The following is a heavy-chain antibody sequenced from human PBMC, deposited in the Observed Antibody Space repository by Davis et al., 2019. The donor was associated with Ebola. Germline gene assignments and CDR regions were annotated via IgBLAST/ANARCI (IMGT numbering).Heavy chain of an antibody. CDR2: IYYSGST. V-gene: IGHV4-31*03. D-gene: IGHD6-19*01. CDR1: GGSISSGGYY. Sequence: PSETLSLTCTVSGGSISSGGYYWSWIRQHPGKGLKWIGYIYYSGSTYYNPSLKSRVTISVDTSKNQFSLKLSSVTAADTAVYYCARDWLSSPGWMDVWGQGTTVTVSS. CDR3: ARDWLSSPGWMDV. J-gene: IGHJ6*02.